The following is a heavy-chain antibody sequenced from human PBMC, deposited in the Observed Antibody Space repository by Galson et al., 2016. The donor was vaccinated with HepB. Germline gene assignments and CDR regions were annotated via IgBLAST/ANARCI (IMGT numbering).Heavy chain of an antibody. D-gene: IGHD1-26*01. CDR2: IFSAGTT. V-gene: IGHV3-53*01. CDR3: ARDSGSVSFDY. J-gene: IGHJ4*02. Sequence: GKGLEWVSVIFSAGTTYYADSVKGRFTISRDNSKNTLYLQMNSLRAEDTAVYYCARDSGSVSFDYWGQGTLVTVSS.